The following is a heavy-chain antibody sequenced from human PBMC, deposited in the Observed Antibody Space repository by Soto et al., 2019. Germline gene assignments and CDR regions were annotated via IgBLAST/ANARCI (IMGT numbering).Heavy chain of an antibody. J-gene: IGHJ6*02. Sequence: SLRLSCTASGFTFGDYAMSWVRQAPGKGLEWVGFIRSKAYGGTIEYAASVKGRFTISRDDSKSIAYLQLNSLKTEDTAVYYCTRTHLWSDYYYYYGMDVWGQGTTVTVSS. CDR2: IRSKAYGGTI. CDR3: TRTHLWSDYYYYYGMDV. D-gene: IGHD2-21*01. V-gene: IGHV3-49*04. CDR1: GFTFGDYA.